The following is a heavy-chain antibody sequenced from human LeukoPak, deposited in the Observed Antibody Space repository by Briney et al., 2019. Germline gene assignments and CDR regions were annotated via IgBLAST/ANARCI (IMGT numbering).Heavy chain of an antibody. CDR1: GFALSNYW. J-gene: IGHJ6*02. Sequence: QPGGSLRLSCAASGFALSNYWMHWDRQAPGKGLVWVSRINSDGSSTIHEDSVKGRFTISRDSAKSTLYLQMNSLRSEDTAVYYCARGPQRGAAANYYGMDVWGQGTTVTVSS. CDR3: ARGPQRGAAANYYGMDV. D-gene: IGHD2-2*01. CDR2: INSDGSST. V-gene: IGHV3-74*01.